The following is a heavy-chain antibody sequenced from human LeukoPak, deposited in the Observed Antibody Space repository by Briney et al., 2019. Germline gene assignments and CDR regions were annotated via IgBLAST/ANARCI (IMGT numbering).Heavy chain of an antibody. Sequence: ASVKDSCQASGYTFTSYDINWVRQATGQGLEWMGCMNPNRGNTGYAQTFQGRVTMTRNTAISTGYMELSSLRSDDTAVYYCARAGGYSSSYYWGQGTLVTVSS. CDR1: GYTFTSYD. V-gene: IGHV1-8*01. J-gene: IGHJ4*02. D-gene: IGHD6-13*01. CDR3: ARAGGYSSSYY. CDR2: MNPNRGNT.